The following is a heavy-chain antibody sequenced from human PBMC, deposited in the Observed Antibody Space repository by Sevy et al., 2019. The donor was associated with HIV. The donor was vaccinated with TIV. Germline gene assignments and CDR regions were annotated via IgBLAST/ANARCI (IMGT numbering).Heavy chain of an antibody. CDR3: TTDQGWGYYYYGMDV. CDR2: IKSKTDGGTT. CDR1: GFTFSNAW. J-gene: IGHJ6*02. Sequence: GGSLRLSCAASGFTFSNAWMSWVRQAPGKGLEWVGRIKSKTDGGTTDYAAPVKGRFTISRDDSKNTLYLQMNSLKTEDTAVYYSTTDQGWGYYYYGMDVWGQGTTVTVSS. D-gene: IGHD6-19*01. V-gene: IGHV3-15*01.